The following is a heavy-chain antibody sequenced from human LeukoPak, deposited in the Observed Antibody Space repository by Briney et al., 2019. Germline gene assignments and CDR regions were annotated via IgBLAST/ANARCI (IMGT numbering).Heavy chain of an antibody. D-gene: IGHD1-14*01. CDR2: ITVSGGTT. V-gene: IGHV3-23*01. J-gene: IGHJ6*02. Sequence: ETLSLTCTVSGGSISSYGWSWIRRPPGKGLQWVSGITVSGGTTYYTDSVKGRFTISRDNSKNTLYLQMNSLRDEDSAVYYCAKYLTARGPPYALDVWGPGTTVTVSS. CDR1: GGSISSYG. CDR3: AKYLTARGPPYALDV.